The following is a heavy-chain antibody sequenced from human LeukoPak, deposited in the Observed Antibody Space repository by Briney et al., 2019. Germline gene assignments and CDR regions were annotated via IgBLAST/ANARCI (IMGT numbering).Heavy chain of an antibody. V-gene: IGHV1-2*02. Sequence: ASVKVSCKASGYTFTSYDIIWVRQATGQGPEWMGWINPKSGDTNYAQKFQGRVTMTRDTSISTGYMELSRLTSDDTAVYYCARETGQFEHDSWGQGTLVTVSS. D-gene: IGHD5-24*01. CDR1: GYTFTSYD. CDR2: INPKSGDT. CDR3: ARETGQFEHDS. J-gene: IGHJ4*02.